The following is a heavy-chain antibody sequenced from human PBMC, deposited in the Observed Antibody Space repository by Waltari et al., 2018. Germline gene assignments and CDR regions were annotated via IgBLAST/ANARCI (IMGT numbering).Heavy chain of an antibody. D-gene: IGHD2-8*01. J-gene: IGHJ4*02. V-gene: IGHV4-39*01. CDR3: ARQGVSSRSFDY. CDR1: GDSITNRGYY. Sequence: LQMQESGPGLVKPSETLSLTCTVSGDSITNRGYYWGWIRQPPGKGLEWIGSTYYSGSAYYTPSLKSRVTISVNTSKNQFSLELTSLTAADTAVYYCARQGVSSRSFDYWGQGSLVTVSS. CDR2: TYYSGSA.